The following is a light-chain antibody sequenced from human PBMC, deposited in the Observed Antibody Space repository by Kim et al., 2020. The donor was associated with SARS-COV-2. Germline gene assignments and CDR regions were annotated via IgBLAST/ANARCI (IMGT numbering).Light chain of an antibody. Sequence: EIVLTQSPGTMSLSPGERATLSSRASQSIPSNYLAWYQQKPGQAPRLVISDVSSRATGIPDRFSGSGSGTDFTLSISRLEPEDFAVYYCQQHHTSPLTFGGGTKVDIK. CDR1: QSIPSNY. CDR2: DVS. J-gene: IGKJ4*01. V-gene: IGKV3-20*01. CDR3: QQHHTSPLT.